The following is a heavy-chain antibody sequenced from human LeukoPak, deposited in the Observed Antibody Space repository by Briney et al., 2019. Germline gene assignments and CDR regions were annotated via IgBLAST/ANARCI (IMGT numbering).Heavy chain of an antibody. CDR2: IYYSGST. Sequence: SETLSLTCTVSGGSISSDGYYWSWIRQHPGKGLEWIGYIYYSGSTYYNPSLKSRVTISVDTSKNQFSLKLSSVTAADTAVYYCARGGYYYDSSGLDYWGQGTLVTVSS. CDR1: GGSISSDGYY. CDR3: ARGGYYYDSSGLDY. D-gene: IGHD3-22*01. V-gene: IGHV4-31*03. J-gene: IGHJ4*02.